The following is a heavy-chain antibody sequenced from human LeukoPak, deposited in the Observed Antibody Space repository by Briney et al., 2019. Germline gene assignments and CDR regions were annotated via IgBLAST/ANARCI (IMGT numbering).Heavy chain of an antibody. D-gene: IGHD3-16*01. V-gene: IGHV4-39*02. J-gene: IGHJ4*02. CDR2: IHYSGTPT. CDR1: GASITSGRYY. Sequence: SETLSLTCSVYGASITSGRYYWGWMRQAPGKGLEWIGTIHYSGTPTFYNPSLESRVSLFSDTSRNDFSLRLRSVTAADTAVYYCAAGGDDAKAGYWGQGALVTVSS. CDR3: AAGGDDAKAGY.